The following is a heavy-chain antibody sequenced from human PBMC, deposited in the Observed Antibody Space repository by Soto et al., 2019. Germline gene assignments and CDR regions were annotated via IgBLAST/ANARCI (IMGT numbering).Heavy chain of an antibody. CDR1: GDSISTVDYF. CDR2: IYKSATT. Sequence: KASETLSLTCSVSGDSISTVDYFWAWIRQPPGQALEYIGYIYKSATTYYNPSFEARVAISLDTSKSHFSLNVTSVTAADTAVYFCARGRYCLTGRCFPNWFDSWGQGTLVTVSS. J-gene: IGHJ5*01. D-gene: IGHD2-15*01. V-gene: IGHV4-30-4*01. CDR3: ARGRYCLTGRCFPNWFDS.